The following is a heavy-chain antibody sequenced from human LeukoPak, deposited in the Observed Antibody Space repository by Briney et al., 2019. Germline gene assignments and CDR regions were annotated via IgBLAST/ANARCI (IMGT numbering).Heavy chain of an antibody. V-gene: IGHV3-23*01. CDR2: ISGSGGST. CDR3: AKDGGTMVRGVIDY. D-gene: IGHD3-10*01. Sequence: GGTLRLSCAASGFTFSSYGMSWVRQAPGKGLEWVSAISGSGGSTYYADSVKGRFTISRDNSKNTLYLQMNSLRAEDTAVYYCAKDGGTMVRGVIDYWGQGTLVTVSS. CDR1: GFTFSSYG. J-gene: IGHJ4*02.